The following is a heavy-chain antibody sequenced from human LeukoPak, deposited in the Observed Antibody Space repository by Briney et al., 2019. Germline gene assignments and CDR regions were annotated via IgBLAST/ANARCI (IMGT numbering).Heavy chain of an antibody. V-gene: IGHV5-51*01. CDR1: GYSFTSYW. CDR3: ARLSYYYDSSGYYYVGSWFDP. D-gene: IGHD3-22*01. CDR2: IYPGDSDT. J-gene: IGHJ5*02. Sequence: KLGESLKISCKGSGYSFTSYWIGWVRQMPGKGLEWMGIIYPGDSDTRYSPSFQGQVTISADKSISTAYLQWSSLKASDTAMYYCARLSYYYDSSGYYYVGSWFDPWGQGTLVTVSS.